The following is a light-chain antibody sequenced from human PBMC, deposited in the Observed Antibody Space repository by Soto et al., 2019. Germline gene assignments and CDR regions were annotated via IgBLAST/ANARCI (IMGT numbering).Light chain of an antibody. CDR3: TAWDDSLSGVV. J-gene: IGLJ2*01. CDR2: SDN. V-gene: IGLV1-47*02. Sequence: QAVVTQPPSASGTPGQRVTISCSGSSSNIGTSSVYWYQRLPGTAPKLLIHSDNRRPSGVPDRFSGSKSGTSASLAISGLRSDDEADYYCTAWDDSLSGVVFGGGTKLTVL. CDR1: SSNIGTSS.